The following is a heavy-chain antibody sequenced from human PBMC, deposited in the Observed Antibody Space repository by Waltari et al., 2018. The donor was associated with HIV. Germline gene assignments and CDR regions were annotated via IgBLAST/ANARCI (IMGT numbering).Heavy chain of an antibody. CDR3: ARVDDNYYDSSLTLDY. J-gene: IGHJ4*02. Sequence: EVQLVESGGGLVKPGGSLRLSCAASGFTFRSYSLNWVRQAPGKGLEWVSSISSSSNSKYYADSVKGRFTISRDNAKNSLYLQMNSLRAEDTAVYYCARVDDNYYDSSLTLDYWGQGTLVTVSS. CDR2: ISSSSNSK. V-gene: IGHV3-21*01. D-gene: IGHD3-22*01. CDR1: GFTFRSYS.